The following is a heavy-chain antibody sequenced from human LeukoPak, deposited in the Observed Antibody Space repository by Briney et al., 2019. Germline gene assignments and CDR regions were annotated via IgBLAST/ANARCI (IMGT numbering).Heavy chain of an antibody. J-gene: IGHJ4*02. V-gene: IGHV3-23*01. Sequence: PGGSLRLSCAVSGITLSNYGMSWVRQAPGKGLEWVACISDRGSRTNYTDSVKGRFTISTDHPKNTLYLQMNSLRAEDTAVYFCAKRGVVIRVILVGFNKEAYYFDSWGQGALVTVSS. D-gene: IGHD3-22*01. CDR1: GITLSNYG. CDR2: ISDRGSRT. CDR3: AKRGVVIRVILVGFNKEAYYFDS.